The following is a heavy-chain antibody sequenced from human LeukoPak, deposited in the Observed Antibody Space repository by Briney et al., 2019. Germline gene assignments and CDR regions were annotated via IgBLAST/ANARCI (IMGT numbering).Heavy chain of an antibody. J-gene: IGHJ4*02. CDR2: ISSNSNTI. D-gene: IGHD5-24*01. V-gene: IGHV3-48*04. CDR1: GFTFSGHA. Sequence: QPGGSLRLSCAASGFTFSGHAMHWVRQAPGKGLEWVSYISSNSNTIYYADSVKGRFTISRDNAKNSLYLQMNSLRAEDTAVYYCARRREMAKRSLDYWGQGTLVIVSS. CDR3: ARRREMAKRSLDY.